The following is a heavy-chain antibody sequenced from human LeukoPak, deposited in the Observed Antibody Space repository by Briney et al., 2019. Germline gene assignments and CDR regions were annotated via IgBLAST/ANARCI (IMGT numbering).Heavy chain of an antibody. J-gene: IGHJ4*02. CDR2: IYTSGST. CDR1: GGSISSYY. CDR3: ARDPLYSSGWYVGFDY. Sequence: SETLSLTCTVSGGSISSYYWSWIRQPAGKGLEWIGRIYTSGSTNYNPSLKSRVTMSVDTSKNQFSLKLSSVTAADTAVYYCARDPLYSSGWYVGFDYWGQGTLVTVPS. D-gene: IGHD6-19*01. V-gene: IGHV4-4*07.